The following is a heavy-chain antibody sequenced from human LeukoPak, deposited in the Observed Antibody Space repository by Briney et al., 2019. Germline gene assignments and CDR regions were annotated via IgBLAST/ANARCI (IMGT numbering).Heavy chain of an antibody. D-gene: IGHD4-17*01. CDR2: INHSGST. J-gene: IGHJ4*02. CDR1: GVSFSGYY. CDR3: ARGYGPSFDY. V-gene: IGHV4-34*01. Sequence: SGTLSPTCAVSGVSFSGYYWSWIRQPPGKGLEWIGEINHSGSTNYNPSLKSRVTISVDTSKNQFSLKLSSVTAADTAVYYCARGYGPSFDYWGQGTLVTVSS.